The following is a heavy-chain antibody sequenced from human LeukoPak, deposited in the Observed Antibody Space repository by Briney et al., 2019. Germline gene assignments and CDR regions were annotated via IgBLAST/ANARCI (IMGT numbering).Heavy chain of an antibody. D-gene: IGHD1-26*01. CDR1: GFTLSSYA. Sequence: GGSLRLPCTASGFTLSSYAMSWVRQAPGEGLEWVSGLIENGATTYYADSVKGRFTISRDNSRNTMYLQMNSLRVEDTAVYYCVKDYQVGNSPAFGDYWGQGTLVTISS. CDR3: VKDYQVGNSPAFGDY. CDR2: LIENGATT. V-gene: IGHV3-23*01. J-gene: IGHJ4*02.